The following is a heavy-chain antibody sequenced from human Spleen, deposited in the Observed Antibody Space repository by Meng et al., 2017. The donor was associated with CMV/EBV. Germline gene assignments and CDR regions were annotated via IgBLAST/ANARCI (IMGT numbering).Heavy chain of an antibody. J-gene: IGHJ4*02. D-gene: IGHD1-14*01. Sequence: GGSLRLSCAASAFTFSNYAMTWVRQAPGKGLEWVSVINGIGRSTYYADSVKGRFTISRDNSKNTLYLQMGSLRAEDMAVYYCARSPEAGGWGQGTLVTVSS. V-gene: IGHV3-23*01. CDR3: ARSPEAGG. CDR2: INGIGRST. CDR1: AFTFSNYA.